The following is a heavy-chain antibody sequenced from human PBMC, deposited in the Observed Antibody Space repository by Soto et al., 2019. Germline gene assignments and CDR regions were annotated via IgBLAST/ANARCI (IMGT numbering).Heavy chain of an antibody. Sequence: QVQLVESGGGVVQPGRSLRLSCAASGFSFSSYGMHWVRQAPGKGLEWVACVSDDDSKRYHIDSVKGRFTISRDNSKNTLYLEMNGLRAEDTAVYYCAKDINNGTWHWGADSWGQGTLVTVSS. CDR3: AKDINNGTWHWGADS. V-gene: IGHV3-30*18. D-gene: IGHD3-16*01. CDR2: VSDDDSKR. CDR1: GFSFSSYG. J-gene: IGHJ4*02.